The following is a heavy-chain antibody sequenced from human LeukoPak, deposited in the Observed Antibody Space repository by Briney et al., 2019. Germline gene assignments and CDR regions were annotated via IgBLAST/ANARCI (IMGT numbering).Heavy chain of an antibody. J-gene: IGHJ4*02. D-gene: IGHD1-26*01. CDR1: GYTFTGYY. CDR3: ARGTTTIIDY. V-gene: IGHV1-2*06. Sequence: GASVKVSCKTSGYTFTGYYMQWVRQAPGQGLEWMGRINPNSGDTNYAQKFQDRVTMTRDTSISTAYMELSRLRSDDTAVYFCARGTTTIIDYWGQGTLVTVSS. CDR2: INPNSGDT.